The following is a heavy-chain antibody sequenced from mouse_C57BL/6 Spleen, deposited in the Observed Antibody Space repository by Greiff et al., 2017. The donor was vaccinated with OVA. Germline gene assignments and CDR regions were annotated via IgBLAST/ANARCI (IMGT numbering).Heavy chain of an antibody. CDR3: TRDTTVVAPFAY. J-gene: IGHJ3*01. Sequence: QVQLKQSGAELVRPGASVTLSCKASGYTFTDYEMRWVKQTPVHGLEWIGAIDPETGGTAYNQKFKGKAILTADKSSSTAYMELRSLTSEDSAVYYCTRDTTVVAPFAYWGQGTLVTVSA. CDR2: IDPETGGT. D-gene: IGHD1-1*01. V-gene: IGHV1-15*01. CDR1: GYTFTDYE.